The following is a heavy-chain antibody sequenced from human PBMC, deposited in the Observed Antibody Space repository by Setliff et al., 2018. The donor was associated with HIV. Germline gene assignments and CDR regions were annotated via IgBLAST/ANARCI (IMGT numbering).Heavy chain of an antibody. CDR2: INPRGGKA. CDR3: AREGHVATPGSSEFDP. Sequence: ASVKVSCKASGYSFTSYYIPWVRQAPGQGLEWMGIINPRGGKANYAQRFQGRLTVTTDTSTSTVYLELRLLTSDDTAIYYCAREGHVATPGSSEFDPWGQGTLVTVSS. V-gene: IGHV1-46*01. CDR1: GYSFTSYY. J-gene: IGHJ5*02. D-gene: IGHD2-15*01.